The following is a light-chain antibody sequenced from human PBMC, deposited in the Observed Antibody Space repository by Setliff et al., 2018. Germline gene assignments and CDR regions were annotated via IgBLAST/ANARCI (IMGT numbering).Light chain of an antibody. V-gene: IGLV2-8*01. CDR2: EVS. Sequence: QSVLTQPPSASGSPGQSVTISCTGTSSDVGGYNFVAWYQQHPGKASKLMIYEVSKRPSGVPDRFSGSKSGNTASLTVSGLQAEDEADYYCSSYAGNYIYVFGTGTKVTVL. CDR3: SSYAGNYIYV. J-gene: IGLJ1*01. CDR1: SSDVGGYNF.